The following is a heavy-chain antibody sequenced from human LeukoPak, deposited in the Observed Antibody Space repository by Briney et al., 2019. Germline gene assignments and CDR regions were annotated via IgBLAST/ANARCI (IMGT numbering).Heavy chain of an antibody. CDR1: GYTFTSYG. CDR2: ISAYNGST. V-gene: IGHV1-18*01. CDR3: ARESRGYGAGTFDY. Sequence: ASVKVSCKASGYTFTSYGISWVRQAPGQGLEWMGWISAYNGSTNYAQKLQGRVTMTTDTSTSTAYMELRSLRSDDTAVYYCARESRGYGAGTFDYWGQGTLVTVSS. J-gene: IGHJ4*02. D-gene: IGHD6-19*01.